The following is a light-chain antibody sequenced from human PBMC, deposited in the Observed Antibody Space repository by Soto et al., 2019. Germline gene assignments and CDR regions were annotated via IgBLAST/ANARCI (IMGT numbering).Light chain of an antibody. CDR3: QQRSNWPPVIT. Sequence: DIVLTQSPATLSLSPGERATLSCRASQSFSSYLAGYQQKPGQAPRLLIYDASKRAAGIPARFSGRGSGTDFTLAISSLEPEDFAVYYCQQRSNWPPVITFGQGTRLEIK. V-gene: IGKV3-11*01. J-gene: IGKJ5*01. CDR1: QSFSSY. CDR2: DAS.